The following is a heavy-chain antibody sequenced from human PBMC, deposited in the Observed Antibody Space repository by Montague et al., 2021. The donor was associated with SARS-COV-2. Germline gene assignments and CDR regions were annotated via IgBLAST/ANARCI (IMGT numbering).Heavy chain of an antibody. CDR3: ARHVTFGGVAVALDY. D-gene: IGHD3-16*01. V-gene: IGHV4-39*01. J-gene: IGHJ4*02. CDR2: IFYSGTT. CDR1: GASISSSENS. Sequence: SETLSLTCTVSGASISSSENSWGWIRQSPGKGLEWFGSIFYSGTTYFNPSLRSRIAISVDTSKNQFSLKVTSVTAADTAAYYCARHVTFGGVAVALDYWGQGHLVSVSS.